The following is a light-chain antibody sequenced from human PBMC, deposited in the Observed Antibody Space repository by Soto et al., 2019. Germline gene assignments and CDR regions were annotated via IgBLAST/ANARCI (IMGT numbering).Light chain of an antibody. CDR2: EAS. V-gene: IGKV3-11*01. J-gene: IGKJ4*01. Sequence: LTQSPAAVPLSPGERATLPCRASQSVSRHLAWYPPTPGQAPRLLIYEASNRATGIPARCSVSGSGTDFTLTLSSLEPEDFAFYDCQQRNNWPPVTFGEGTKV. CDR1: QSVSRH. CDR3: QQRNNWPPVT.